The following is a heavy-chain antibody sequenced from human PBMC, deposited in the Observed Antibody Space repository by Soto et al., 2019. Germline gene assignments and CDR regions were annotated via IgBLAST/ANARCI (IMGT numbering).Heavy chain of an antibody. CDR2: INHSGRT. Sequence: PSETLSLTCAVYGGSFSVYYWTWIRQPPGKGLEWIGEINHSGRTKYNPSLKSRVTISVDTSKNQFSLNPSSVTAADTAVYYCAIYSAYDYVFDYWGQGALVTVSS. CDR3: AIYSAYDYVFDY. V-gene: IGHV4-34*01. D-gene: IGHD5-12*01. J-gene: IGHJ4*02. CDR1: GGSFSVYY.